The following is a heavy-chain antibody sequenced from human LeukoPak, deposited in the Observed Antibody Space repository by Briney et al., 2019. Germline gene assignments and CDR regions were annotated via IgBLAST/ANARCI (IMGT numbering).Heavy chain of an antibody. CDR1: GYTFTGYY. V-gene: IGHV1-2*02. Sequence: ASVKVSCKASGYTFTGYYMHWVRQAPGQGLEWMGWINPNSGDTNYAQKFQDRVTMARDTSTSTVYMELSSLRSDDTAVYYCARDPGNYGDLGLDIWGQGTTVTVSS. D-gene: IGHD4-17*01. J-gene: IGHJ3*02. CDR2: INPNSGDT. CDR3: ARDPGNYGDLGLDI.